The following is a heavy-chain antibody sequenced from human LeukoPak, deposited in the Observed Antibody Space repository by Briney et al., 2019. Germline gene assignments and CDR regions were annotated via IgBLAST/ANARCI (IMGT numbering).Heavy chain of an antibody. D-gene: IGHD3-22*01. V-gene: IGHV3-66*01. Sequence: GGSLRLSCAASGFTVSTNYMSWVRQAPGKGLEWVSVIYSGGSTYYADSVKGRFTISRDNSKNTLYLQMNSLRVEDSAMYYCARGFTYYYDSSGYYLDYWGQGTLVTVSS. CDR2: IYSGGST. J-gene: IGHJ4*02. CDR1: GFTVSTNY. CDR3: ARGFTYYYDSSGYYLDY.